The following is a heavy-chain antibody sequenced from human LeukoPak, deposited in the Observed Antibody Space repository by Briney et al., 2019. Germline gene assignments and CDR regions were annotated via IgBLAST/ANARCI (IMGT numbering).Heavy chain of an antibody. V-gene: IGHV3-23*01. CDR2: TSGSGYYT. CDR1: GFAFSNFA. D-gene: IGHD3-3*01. CDR3: AKMEGQRLYDYCMDV. Sequence: TGGSLRLSCAASGFAFSNFAMSWVRQAPGKGLEWVSATSGSGYYTYYVESVKGRFTISRDNSKNTLYLHMNSLRADDTAVYYCAKMEGQRLYDYCMDVWGRGTTVTVSS. J-gene: IGHJ6*03.